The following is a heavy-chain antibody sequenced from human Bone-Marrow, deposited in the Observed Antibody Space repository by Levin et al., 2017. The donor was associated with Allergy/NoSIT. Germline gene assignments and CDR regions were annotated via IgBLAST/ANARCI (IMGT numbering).Heavy chain of an antibody. Sequence: SETLSLTCAVSGGSFSSCSFYWGWLRQPPGLGLVWIGNIFYSGRTYYNPFLKSRVIISLDTSKNHFSLKLTPVTAADTAVYYCAGADATASWSLDWGQGSLVTVSS. CDR3: AGADATASWSLD. CDR2: IFYSGRT. J-gene: IGHJ4*02. D-gene: IGHD6-13*01. CDR1: GGSFSSCSFY. V-gene: IGHV4-39*07.